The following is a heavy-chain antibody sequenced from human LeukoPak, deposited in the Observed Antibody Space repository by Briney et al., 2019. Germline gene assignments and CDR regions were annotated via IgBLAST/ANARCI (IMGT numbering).Heavy chain of an antibody. J-gene: IGHJ4*02. CDR1: GFTFSRYW. CDR3: AGDSGYNAFDY. V-gene: IGHV3-7*05. D-gene: IGHD5-12*01. Sequence: GGSLRLSCAASGFTFSRYWMHWVRQAPGKGLEWVANIKEDGSVRNHVDSLKGRFTISRDNAKNSLYLQVNSLRAEDTAVYYCAGDSGYNAFDYWGQGTLVTVSS. CDR2: IKEDGSVR.